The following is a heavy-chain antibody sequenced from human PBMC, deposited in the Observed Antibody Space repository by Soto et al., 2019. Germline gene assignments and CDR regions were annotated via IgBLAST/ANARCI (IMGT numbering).Heavy chain of an antibody. V-gene: IGHV3-23*01. CDR3: AKDQRGWYGAGFDY. CDR2: ISGSGGST. D-gene: IGHD6-19*01. CDR1: GFTFSSYA. J-gene: IGHJ4*02. Sequence: EVQLLESGGGLVQPGGSLRLSCAASGFTFSSYAMSWVRQAPGKGLEWVSAISGSGGSTYYADSVKGRFTISRDNSKNTLYLQMYSLRAADTAVYYCAKDQRGWYGAGFDYWGQGTLVTVSS.